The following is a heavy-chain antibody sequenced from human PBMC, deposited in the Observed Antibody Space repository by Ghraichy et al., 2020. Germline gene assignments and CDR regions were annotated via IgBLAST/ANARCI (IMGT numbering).Heavy chain of an antibody. Sequence: CAASGFTFSNYSMNWVRQAPGKGLEWVSSISSSSSYIYYADSVKGRFTISRDNAKKSLYLQMNSLRADDTAVYYCARDLGDFWTGFSPYYYYYGMDVWGQGTTVTVSS. D-gene: IGHD3/OR15-3a*01. V-gene: IGHV3-21*01. CDR2: ISSSSSYI. CDR3: ARDLGDFWTGFSPYYYYYGMDV. CDR1: GFTFSNYS. J-gene: IGHJ6*02.